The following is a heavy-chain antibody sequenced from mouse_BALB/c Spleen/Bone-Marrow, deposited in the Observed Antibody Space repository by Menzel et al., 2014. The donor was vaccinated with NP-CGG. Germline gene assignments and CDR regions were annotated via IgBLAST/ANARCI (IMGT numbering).Heavy chain of an antibody. CDR3: ARNWVSFDY. J-gene: IGHJ2*01. CDR2: IDPSDSET. V-gene: IGHV1-69*02. CDR1: GYTFTSYW. D-gene: IGHD4-1*01. Sequence: QVQLQQSGAELVKPGAPVKLSCKASGYTFTSYWMNWVKQRPGRGLEWIGRIDPSDSETHYNQKFKDKATLTADKSSSTAYIQHSSLTSEETAVYYCARNWVSFDYWGQGTTLTVSP.